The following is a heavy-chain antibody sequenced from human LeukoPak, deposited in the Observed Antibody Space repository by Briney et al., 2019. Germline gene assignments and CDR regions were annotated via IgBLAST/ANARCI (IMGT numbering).Heavy chain of an antibody. J-gene: IGHJ4*02. Sequence: ASVKVSCKASGYTFTGYYMHWVRQAPGQGLEWMGWINPNSGGTNYAQKFQGRVTITRDTSASTAYMELSSLRSEDTAVYYCARGVGWYYFDYWGQGTLVTVSS. D-gene: IGHD6-19*01. V-gene: IGHV1-2*02. CDR1: GYTFTGYY. CDR3: ARGVGWYYFDY. CDR2: INPNSGGT.